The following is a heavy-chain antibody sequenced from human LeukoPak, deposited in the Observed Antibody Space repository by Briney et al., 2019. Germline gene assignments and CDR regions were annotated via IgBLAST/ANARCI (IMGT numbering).Heavy chain of an antibody. CDR1: GFTFSSYS. J-gene: IGHJ4*02. D-gene: IGHD6-19*01. CDR3: ATDPPAVASRSGYFDY. V-gene: IGHV3-48*01. CDR2: ISSSSSTI. Sequence: PGGSLRLSCAASGFTFSSYSMNWVRQAPGKGLEWVSYISSSSSTIYYADSVKGRFTISRDNAKNSLYLQMNSLRAEDTAVYYCATDPPAVASRSGYFDYWGQGILATVSS.